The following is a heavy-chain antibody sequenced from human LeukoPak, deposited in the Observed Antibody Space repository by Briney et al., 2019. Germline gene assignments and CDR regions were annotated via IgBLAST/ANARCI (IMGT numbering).Heavy chain of an antibody. V-gene: IGHV1-69*13. J-gene: IGHJ4*02. CDR2: IIPIFGTA. CDR3: ARDAGSIPSRFDY. CDR1: GGTFSSYA. D-gene: IGHD1-14*01. Sequence: GASVKVSCKASGGTFSSYAISWVRQAPGQGLEWMGGIIPIFGTANYAQKFQGRVTITADESTSTAYMELSSLRPEDTAVYYCARDAGSIPSRFDYWGQGTLVTVSS.